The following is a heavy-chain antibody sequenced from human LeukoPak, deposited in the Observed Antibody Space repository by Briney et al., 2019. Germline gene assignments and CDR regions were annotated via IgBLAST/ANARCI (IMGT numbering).Heavy chain of an antibody. CDR2: ISGSGGST. CDR3: ANLGGSGSYFDY. J-gene: IGHJ4*02. Sequence: GGSLRLSCAASGFTFSSYWMSWVRQAPGKGLEWVSAISGSGGSTYYADSVKGRFTISRDNSKNTLYLQMNSLRAEDTAVYYCANLGGSGSYFDYWGQGTLVTVSS. CDR1: GFTFSSYW. V-gene: IGHV3-23*01. D-gene: IGHD3-10*01.